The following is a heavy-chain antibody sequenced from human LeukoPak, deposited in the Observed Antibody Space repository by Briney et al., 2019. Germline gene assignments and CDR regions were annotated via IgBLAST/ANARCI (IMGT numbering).Heavy chain of an antibody. CDR2: ISGSGGST. CDR3: AKEFPYYGSGSYDY. Sequence: GGSLRLSCAASGFTFSSYAMSWVRHAPGKGVEWVSAISGSGGSTYYADPVKGRFTISRDNSKNTLYLHMNSLRAEDTAVYYCAKEFPYYGSGSYDYWGQGTLVTVSS. V-gene: IGHV3-23*01. D-gene: IGHD3-10*01. J-gene: IGHJ4*02. CDR1: GFTFSSYA.